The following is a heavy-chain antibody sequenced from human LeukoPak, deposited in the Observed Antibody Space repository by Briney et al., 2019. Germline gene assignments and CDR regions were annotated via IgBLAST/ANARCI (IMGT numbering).Heavy chain of an antibody. CDR3: AKRYGSSGWYYFDY. Sequence: GGSLRLSCAASGFTFSSSGMHWVRQAPGKGLEWVAFIHYDGSTKYCTDSVKGRFTISRDNSKNTLYLQMNSLRAEDTALYYCAKRYGSSGWYYFDYWGQGSLVTVSS. V-gene: IGHV3-30*02. CDR2: IHYDGSTK. J-gene: IGHJ4*02. D-gene: IGHD6-19*01. CDR1: GFTFSSSG.